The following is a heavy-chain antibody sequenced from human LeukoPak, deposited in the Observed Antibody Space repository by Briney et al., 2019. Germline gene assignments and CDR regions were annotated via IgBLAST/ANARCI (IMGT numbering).Heavy chain of an antibody. D-gene: IGHD1-7*01. V-gene: IGHV1-69*05. CDR3: ARDETGTTGKGDY. CDR1: GGTFSSSA. Sequence: SVKVSCKASGGTFSSSAISWVRQAPGQGLEWMGGIIPIFGTANYAQKFQGRVTMTTDESTSTAYMELSSLRFEDTAVYYCARDETGTTGKGDYWGQGTLVTVSS. J-gene: IGHJ4*02. CDR2: IIPIFGTA.